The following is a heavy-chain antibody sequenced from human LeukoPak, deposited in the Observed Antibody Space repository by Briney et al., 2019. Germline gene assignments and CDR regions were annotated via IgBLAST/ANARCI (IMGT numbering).Heavy chain of an antibody. CDR1: GYTFTSYY. J-gene: IGHJ1*01. CDR2: INPSGGST. Sequence: ASVKVSCKASGYTFTSYYMHWVRQAPGQGLEWMGIINPSGGSTSYAQKFQGRVTMTRDTSTSTVYMELSSLRSEDTAVYYCVAWEVGIAVADHMTRLFQHWGQGTLVTVSS. D-gene: IGHD6-19*01. CDR3: VAWEVGIAVADHMTRLFQH. V-gene: IGHV1-46*01.